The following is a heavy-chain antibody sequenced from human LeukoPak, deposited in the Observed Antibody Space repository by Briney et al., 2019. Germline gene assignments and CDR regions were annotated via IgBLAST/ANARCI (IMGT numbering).Heavy chain of an antibody. J-gene: IGHJ4*02. V-gene: IGHV3-30*02. CDR2: IWYDGSNN. CDR1: GFIFDDFG. D-gene: IGHD3-10*01. CDR3: AKDAGLISGKYYFDY. Sequence: GGSLRLSCAASGFIFDDFGMTWVRQAPGKGLEWVGFIWYDGSNNYYADSVKGRFTISRDNSENMVYLHMYSLRAEDTAMYYCAKDAGLISGKYYFDYWGQGALVTVPS.